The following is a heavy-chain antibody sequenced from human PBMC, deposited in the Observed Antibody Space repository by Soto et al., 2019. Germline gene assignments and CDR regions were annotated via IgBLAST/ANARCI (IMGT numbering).Heavy chain of an antibody. V-gene: IGHV3-48*04. CDR3: VRDQRYCGDGTWYSVFDY. CDR1: GFTFSTYS. D-gene: IGHD2-15*01. CDR2: ISTNSGSI. J-gene: IGHJ4*02. Sequence: PGGSLRLSCAASGFTFSTYSMTWVRQAPGKGLEWVSYISTNSGSIYYTDSAKGRFTISRDNAKNSLYLQMSTLRAEDTAVYYCVRDQRYCGDGTWYSVFDYWGQGTLVTVSS.